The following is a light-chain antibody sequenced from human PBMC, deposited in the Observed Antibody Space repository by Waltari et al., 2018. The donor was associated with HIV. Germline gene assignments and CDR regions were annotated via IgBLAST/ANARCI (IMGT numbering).Light chain of an antibody. CDR2: LNSDGSH. CDR1: GGHSNYA. Sequence: QLVLTQSPSASASLGASVKLTCTLSGGHSNYAIAWHQQQPEKGPRYLMKLNSDGSHSKGDGIPDRFAGSSSGPERYLPISSLRSEEAGDYYCQTWGAGILVFGGGTKLTVL. V-gene: IGLV4-69*01. CDR3: QTWGAGILV. J-gene: IGLJ3*02.